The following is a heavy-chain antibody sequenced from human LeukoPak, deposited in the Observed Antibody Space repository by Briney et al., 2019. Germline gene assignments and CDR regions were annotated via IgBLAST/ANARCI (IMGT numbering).Heavy chain of an antibody. J-gene: IGHJ4*01. Sequence: PGGSLRPSCAASGFTGSSNYMTWVRQAPGKGLEWVSISHSGGKTYYADSVKGRFTISRDNSKNTLYLQMNSLRAEDTAVYFCANDHVGGLCDSSRCHTNFYYWGQGTLVTVSS. CDR3: ANDHVGGLCDSSRCHTNFYY. V-gene: IGHV3-53*01. CDR2: SHSGGKT. D-gene: IGHD3-22*01. CDR1: GFTGSSNY.